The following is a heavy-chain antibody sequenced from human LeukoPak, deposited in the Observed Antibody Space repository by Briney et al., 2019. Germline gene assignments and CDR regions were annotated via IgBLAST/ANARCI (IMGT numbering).Heavy chain of an antibody. Sequence: PSETLSLTCTVSGGSISSYYWSWIRQPPGKGLEWIGYIYYSGSTNYNPSLKSRVTISVDTSKNQFSLKLSSVTAADTAVYYCAKGSRGYSRGWYEDYWGQGTLVTVPS. J-gene: IGHJ4*02. CDR2: IYYSGST. D-gene: IGHD6-19*01. V-gene: IGHV4-59*01. CDR1: GGSISSYY. CDR3: AKGSRGYSRGWYEDY.